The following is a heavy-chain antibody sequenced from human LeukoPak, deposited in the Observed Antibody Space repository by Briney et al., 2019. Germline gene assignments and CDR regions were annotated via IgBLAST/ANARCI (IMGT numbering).Heavy chain of an antibody. V-gene: IGHV4-31*03. J-gene: IGHJ4*02. D-gene: IGHD6-13*01. Sequence: PSETLSLTCTVSGGSIVSGGYYWSWIRQHPGKGLEWIGYIYYSGSTYYNPSLKSRVTISVDTSKNQFSLKLSSVPGADTAVYYCARCARNGYSSSWFPGFEYWGQGTLVTVSS. CDR3: ARCARNGYSSSWFPGFEY. CDR2: IYYSGST. CDR1: GGSIVSGGYY.